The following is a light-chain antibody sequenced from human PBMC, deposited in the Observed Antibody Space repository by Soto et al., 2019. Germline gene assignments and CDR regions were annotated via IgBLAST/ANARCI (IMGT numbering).Light chain of an antibody. V-gene: IGKV3-20*01. Sequence: EIVLTQYPGTLSLSPGERATLSCRASQSVSSSYLAWYQQKPGQAPRLLIYGASSRATGLPDRFSGSGSGTDFTLTISRLEPEDFAVYFCQQDGSSPITFCQGTRLEIK. CDR2: GAS. CDR3: QQDGSSPIT. J-gene: IGKJ5*01. CDR1: QSVSSSY.